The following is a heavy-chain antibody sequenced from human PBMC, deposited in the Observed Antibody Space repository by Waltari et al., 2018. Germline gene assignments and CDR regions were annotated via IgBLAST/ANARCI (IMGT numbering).Heavy chain of an antibody. V-gene: IGHV1-3*01. CDR1: GYTFTSYA. CDR3: ARGHFSDY. CDR2: INAGTGNT. Sequence: QVQLVQSWAEGKKPGASVKVSCKASGYTFTSYAMHWVRQAPGQRLEWMGWINAGTGNTKYSQKFQGRVTITRDTSASTAYMELSSLRSEDTAVYYCARGHFSDYWGQGTLVTVSS. J-gene: IGHJ4*02.